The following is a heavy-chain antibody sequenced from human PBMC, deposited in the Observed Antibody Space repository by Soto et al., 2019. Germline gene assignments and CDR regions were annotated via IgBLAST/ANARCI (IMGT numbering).Heavy chain of an antibody. CDR3: ARGPPNTY. D-gene: IGHD2-8*01. CDR2: IYYSGST. J-gene: IGHJ4*02. Sequence: SETLSLTCSVSGGSISSGDYYWNWIRQPPGKGLEWIGHIYYSGSTYYNSSLKSRVTISVDRSKNQFSLKLSSVTAADTAVYYCARGPPNTYWGQGTLVTVSS. V-gene: IGHV4-30-4*01. CDR1: GGSISSGDYY.